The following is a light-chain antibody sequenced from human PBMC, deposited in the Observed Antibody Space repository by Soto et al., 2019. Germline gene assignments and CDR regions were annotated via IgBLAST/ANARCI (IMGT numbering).Light chain of an antibody. Sequence: EIVLTQSPATLSLSPGERATLSCRASQSVNIYLAWYQQKPGQAPRLLIYDASNRATGIPARFSGSGSGKDFTLTISSLESENFLVYYGQHRSSWPTTFGRGTKVDI. CDR3: QHRSSWPTT. CDR2: DAS. CDR1: QSVNIY. V-gene: IGKV3-11*01. J-gene: IGKJ1*01.